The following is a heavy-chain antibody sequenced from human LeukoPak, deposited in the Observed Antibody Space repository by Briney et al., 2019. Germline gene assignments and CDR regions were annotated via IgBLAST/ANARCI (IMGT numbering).Heavy chain of an antibody. D-gene: IGHD3-10*01. J-gene: IGHJ4*02. Sequence: SETLSLTCTVSGYSISSGYYWGWIRQPPGKGLEWIGSIYHSGSTYYNPSLKSRVTISVDTSKNQFSLKLSSVTAADTAVYYCAREHGSGSYFDYWGQGTLVTVSS. V-gene: IGHV4-38-2*02. CDR3: AREHGSGSYFDY. CDR1: GYSISSGYY. CDR2: IYHSGST.